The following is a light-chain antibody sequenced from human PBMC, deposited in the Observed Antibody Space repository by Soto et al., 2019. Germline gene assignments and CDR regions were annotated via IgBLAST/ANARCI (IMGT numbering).Light chain of an antibody. Sequence: QSVLTQPASVSGSPGQSITISCTGTSSDVGGYNYVSWYQQHPGKAPKLMIYDVSNRPSGVSNRFSGSKSGNTASLTISGLQAEDEADSYCSSYTSRSTQVFGGGTKVTVL. CDR3: SSYTSRSTQV. J-gene: IGLJ2*01. CDR1: SSDVGGYNY. CDR2: DVS. V-gene: IGLV2-14*01.